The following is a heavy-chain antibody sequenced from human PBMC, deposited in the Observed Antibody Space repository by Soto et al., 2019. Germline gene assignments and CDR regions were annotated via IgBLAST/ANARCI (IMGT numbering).Heavy chain of an antibody. V-gene: IGHV4-4*07. Sequence: QVQLQESGPELVKPSETLCLTCSVSGDSISRNYWSWLRQPAGGGLEWIGRIYTTGATNYNSSLKSRVSMSVDTSKNQFSLRLTSVTAADTAVYFCAMTVIAPSPYLDHWGQGLLVTVSS. J-gene: IGHJ4*02. CDR1: GDSISRNY. D-gene: IGHD4-17*01. CDR3: AMTVIAPSPYLDH. CDR2: IYTTGAT.